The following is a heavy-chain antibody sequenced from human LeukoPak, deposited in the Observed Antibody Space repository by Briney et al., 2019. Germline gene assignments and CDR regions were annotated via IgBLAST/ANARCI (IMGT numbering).Heavy chain of an antibody. CDR2: IYHSGST. CDR1: GGSISSYY. D-gene: IGHD3-3*01. Sequence: SETLSLTCTVSGGSISSYYWSWIRQPPGKGLEWIGYIYHSGSTYYNPSLKSRVTISVDRSKNQFSLKLSSVTAADTAVYYCARGSSGARARFDPWGQGTLVTVSS. CDR3: ARGSSGARARFDP. V-gene: IGHV4-59*12. J-gene: IGHJ5*02.